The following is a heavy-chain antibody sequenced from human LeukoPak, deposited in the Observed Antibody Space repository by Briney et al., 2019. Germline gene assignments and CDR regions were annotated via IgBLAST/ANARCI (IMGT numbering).Heavy chain of an antibody. Sequence: ASVKVSRKASGYTFTGYYMHWVRQAPGQGLEWMGRINPNSGGTNYAQKFQGRITMTRDTSISTAYMELSRLRSDDTAVYYCARDITMIVVVPGIWGQGTMVTVSS. CDR1: GYTFTGYY. CDR2: INPNSGGT. J-gene: IGHJ3*02. V-gene: IGHV1-2*06. CDR3: ARDITMIVVVPGI. D-gene: IGHD3-22*01.